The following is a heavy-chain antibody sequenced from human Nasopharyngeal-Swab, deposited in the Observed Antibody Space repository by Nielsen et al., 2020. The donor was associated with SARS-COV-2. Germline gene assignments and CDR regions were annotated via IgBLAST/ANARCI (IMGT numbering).Heavy chain of an antibody. CDR2: ISSSTSTI. CDR3: ARDPVRSNYVHDYYGMDV. J-gene: IGHJ6*02. V-gene: IGHV3-48*04. D-gene: IGHD4-11*01. Sequence: WIRQPPGKGLEWVSYISSSTSTIYYADSVKGRFTISRDNAKNALYLQMNSLRAEDTAVYYCARDPVRSNYVHDYYGMDVWGQGTTVTVSS.